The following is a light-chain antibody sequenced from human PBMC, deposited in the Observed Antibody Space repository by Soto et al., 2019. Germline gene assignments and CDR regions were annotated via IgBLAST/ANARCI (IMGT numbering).Light chain of an antibody. J-gene: IGLJ2*01. V-gene: IGLV2-8*01. CDR1: SSDVGGYNY. CDR3: SSYAASNKLGV. Sequence: QSALTQPPSASGSPGQSVTISCIGTSSDVGGYNYVSWYQQHPGKAPKLMIYEVSKRPSGVPDRFSGSKSGNTASLTVSGRQAEDEADYYCSSYAASNKLGVFGGGTQLTVL. CDR2: EVS.